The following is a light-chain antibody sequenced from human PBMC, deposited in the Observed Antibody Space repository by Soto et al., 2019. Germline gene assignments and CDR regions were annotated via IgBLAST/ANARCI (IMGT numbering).Light chain of an antibody. CDR1: QRITNW. J-gene: IGKJ3*01. CDR2: DAS. V-gene: IGKV1-5*01. CDR3: QQYNSYSRT. Sequence: DIQITQSPSTLSASVGDRVTITCRASQRITNWLAWYQQRPGKAPKLLIYDASSLKSGVPSRFSGSGSGTEFTLTISSLQPDDFATYYCQQYNSYSRTFGPGTKVDIK.